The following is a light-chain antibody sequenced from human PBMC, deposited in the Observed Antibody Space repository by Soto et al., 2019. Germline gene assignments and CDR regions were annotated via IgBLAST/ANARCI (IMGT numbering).Light chain of an antibody. CDR3: QKYDTAPLT. J-gene: IGKJ4*01. CDR2: AAS. V-gene: IGKV1-27*01. Sequence: DFQLTQSPSSLSASVGDRVTITCRASQGFSNALAWFQQKPGKVPKLLIYAASTLQSGVPSRFSGSGSGTDFTLTISSLQPEDVATYYCQKYDTAPLTFGGGTKVDNK. CDR1: QGFSNA.